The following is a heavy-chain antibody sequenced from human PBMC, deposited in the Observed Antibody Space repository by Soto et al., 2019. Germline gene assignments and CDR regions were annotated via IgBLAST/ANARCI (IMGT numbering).Heavy chain of an antibody. J-gene: IGHJ6*03. Sequence: QVQLVESGGGVVQPGRSLRLSCAASGFTFSSYGMHWVRQAPGKGPEWVAVIWYDGSNKYYADSVKGRFTISRDNSKNTLYLQMNSLRAEDTAVYYCARGGPRFYYMDVWGKGTTVTVSS. D-gene: IGHD3-16*01. CDR3: ARGGPRFYYMDV. CDR1: GFTFSSYG. V-gene: IGHV3-33*01. CDR2: IWYDGSNK.